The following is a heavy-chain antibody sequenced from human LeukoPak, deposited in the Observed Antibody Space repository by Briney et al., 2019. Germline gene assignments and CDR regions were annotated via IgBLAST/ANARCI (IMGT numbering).Heavy chain of an antibody. CDR1: GYTFTGYY. D-gene: IGHD3-3*01. CDR2: INPNSGGT. CDR3: ARDRYLDFWSGYWAG. V-gene: IGHV1-2*02. Sequence: GAPVKVSCKASGYTFTGYYMHWVRQAPGQGLEWMGWINPNSGGTNYAQKFQGRVTMTRDTSISTAYMELSRLRSDDTAVYYCARDRYLDFWSGYWAGWGQGTLVTVSS. J-gene: IGHJ4*02.